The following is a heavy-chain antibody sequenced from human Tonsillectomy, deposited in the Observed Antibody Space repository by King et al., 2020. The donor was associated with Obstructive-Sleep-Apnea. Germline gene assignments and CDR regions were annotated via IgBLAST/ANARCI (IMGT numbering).Heavy chain of an antibody. CDR3: ARGPSLGEENDY. D-gene: IGHD2-21*01. J-gene: IGHJ4*02. V-gene: IGHV4-39*07. CDR1: GDSISTSYY. CDR2: IYYSGST. Sequence: QLQLQESGPGLVKPSETLSLTCTVSGDSISTSYYWTWIRQPPGKGLDWIGTIYYSGSTYSNPSLKSRVTISVDTSKNQFSLNLNSVTAADTAVYYCARGPSLGEENDYWGQGTLVTVSS.